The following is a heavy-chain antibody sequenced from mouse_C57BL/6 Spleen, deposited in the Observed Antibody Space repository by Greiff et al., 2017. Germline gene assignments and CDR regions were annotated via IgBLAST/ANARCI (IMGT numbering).Heavy chain of an antibody. CDR3: ASRGPGTSLYAMDY. Sequence: QVQLQQPGAELVRPGTSVKLSCKASGYTFTSYWMHWVKQRPGQGLEWIGVIDPSDSYTNYNQKFKGKATLTVDTSSSTAYMQLSSLTSEDSAVYYCASRGPGTSLYAMDYWGQGTSVTVSS. V-gene: IGHV1-59*01. J-gene: IGHJ4*01. D-gene: IGHD4-1*01. CDR2: IDPSDSYT. CDR1: GYTFTSYW.